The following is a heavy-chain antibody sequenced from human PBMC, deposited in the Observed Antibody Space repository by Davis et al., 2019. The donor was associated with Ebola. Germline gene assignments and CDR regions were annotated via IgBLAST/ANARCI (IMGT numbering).Heavy chain of an antibody. J-gene: IGHJ5*02. Sequence: GGSLRLSCKGSGYSFTSYWIGWVRQMPGKGLEWMGTIYPGAPDTRYSPSFKGQVTISADKSISTAYLQWSSLKASDTAMYYCARMEYSSSWYNWFDPWGQGTLVTVSS. CDR1: GYSFTSYW. D-gene: IGHD6-13*01. V-gene: IGHV5-51*01. CDR2: IYPGAPDT. CDR3: ARMEYSSSWYNWFDP.